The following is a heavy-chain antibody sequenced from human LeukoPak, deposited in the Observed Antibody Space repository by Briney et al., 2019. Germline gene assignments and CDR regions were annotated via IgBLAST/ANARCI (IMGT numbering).Heavy chain of an antibody. CDR3: ASTMIVVVASDAFDI. CDR1: GYTFTGYY. D-gene: IGHD3-22*01. J-gene: IGHJ3*02. Sequence: GASVKVSCKASGYTFTGYYMHWVRQAPGQGLEWMGRINPNSGGTNYAQKFQGRVTMTGDTSISTAYMELSRLRSDDTAVYYCASTMIVVVASDAFDIWGQGTMVTVSS. CDR2: INPNSGGT. V-gene: IGHV1-2*06.